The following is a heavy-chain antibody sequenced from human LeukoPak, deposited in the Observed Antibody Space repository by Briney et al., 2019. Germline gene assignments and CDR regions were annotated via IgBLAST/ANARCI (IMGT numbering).Heavy chain of an antibody. CDR3: ARLATTPSGSLYPSSGYYQYAMDV. D-gene: IGHD3-16*02. CDR2: IYSGGNT. Sequence: GGSLRLSCAASGFTFSSYSMNWVRQAPGEGLEWVSVIYSGGNTNYADSVKGRFTVSRDNSKNTVYLQMNSLRAGDTAVYYCARLATTPSGSLYPSSGYYQYAMDVWGQGTTVSVSS. J-gene: IGHJ6*02. V-gene: IGHV3-53*01. CDR1: GFTFSSYS.